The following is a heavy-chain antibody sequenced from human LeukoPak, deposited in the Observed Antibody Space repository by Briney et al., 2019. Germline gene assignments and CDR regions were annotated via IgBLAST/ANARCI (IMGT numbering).Heavy chain of an antibody. CDR3: ARILTTSEEYYFDY. CDR2: IDWDESK. J-gene: IGHJ4*02. CDR1: GFSLTTRGMC. V-gene: IGHV2-70*11. D-gene: IGHD2/OR15-2a*01. Sequence: SGPTLVNPTQTLTLTFTFSGFSLTTRGMCLSWLRQPPGKALEWLARIDWDESKYYSTSLRTRLTISKGSSKNQVVLTMTNVDPVDTATYYCARILTTSEEYYFDYWGQGTLVTVSS.